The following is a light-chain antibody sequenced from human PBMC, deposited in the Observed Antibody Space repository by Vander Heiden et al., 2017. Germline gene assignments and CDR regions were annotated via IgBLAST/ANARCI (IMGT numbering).Light chain of an antibody. Sequence: DIQMTQSPSSLSASVGDRVTITCQASQDISNYLNWYQQKPGKAPKLLIYDASNLDTGPPSRFSGSSYGTYFTFTSSIRHPEDIATYYCQRDEKLPALTFGGGTKVEIK. CDR1: QDISNY. CDR2: DAS. CDR3: QRDEKLPALT. J-gene: IGKJ4*01. V-gene: IGKV1-33*01.